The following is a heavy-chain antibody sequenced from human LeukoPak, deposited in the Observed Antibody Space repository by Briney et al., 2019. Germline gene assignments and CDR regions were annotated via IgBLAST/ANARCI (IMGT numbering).Heavy chain of an antibody. Sequence: GGSLILSCVASGFTFTNAWMSWVRQAPGKGLEWVGHIKSKTDGGTTDYAAPVKGRFIISRDDSNHTLYLQMNSLKTDDTAVYYCAKYDTSVNFDYWGQGTLVTVSS. D-gene: IGHD3-22*01. CDR2: IKSKTDGGTT. J-gene: IGHJ4*02. CDR3: AKYDTSVNFDY. CDR1: GFTFTNAW. V-gene: IGHV3-15*01.